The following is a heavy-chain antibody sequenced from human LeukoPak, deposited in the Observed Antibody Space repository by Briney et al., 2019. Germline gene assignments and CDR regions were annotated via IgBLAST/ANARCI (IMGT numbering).Heavy chain of an antibody. V-gene: IGHV4-34*01. CDR3: GTSRNWYFDL. Sequence: PSETLSLTCALYVGSLCGYYWGGLRQPPGKGLEWIGEINHSGSTNYNPSLKSRVTISVDTSKNQFSLKLSSVTAADTAVYYAGTSRNWYFDLWGRGTLVTVSS. J-gene: IGHJ2*01. CDR1: VGSLCGYY. D-gene: IGHD3-10*01. CDR2: INHSGST.